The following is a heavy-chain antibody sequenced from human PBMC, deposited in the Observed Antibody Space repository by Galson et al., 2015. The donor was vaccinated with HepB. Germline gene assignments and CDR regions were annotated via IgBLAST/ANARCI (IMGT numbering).Heavy chain of an antibody. D-gene: IGHD6-6*01. CDR1: GFTFSGYA. J-gene: IGHJ4*02. V-gene: IGHV3-30-3*01. Sequence: SLRLSGAASGFTFSGYAIHWVRQAPGKGLEWVAVISYDGSNKYYADSVKGLFTIPRDNSKNTLYLQMNSLRPEDTAVYYCAREVGAEPEYSSDYWGQGTLVTVSS. CDR2: ISYDGSNK. CDR3: AREVGAEPEYSSDY.